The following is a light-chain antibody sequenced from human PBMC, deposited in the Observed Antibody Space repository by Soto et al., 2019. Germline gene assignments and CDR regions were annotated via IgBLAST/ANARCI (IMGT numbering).Light chain of an antibody. J-gene: IGKJ4*01. Sequence: DIQLTQSPSSLSASVGDRVTITCRAGQTISDYLNWYQQKPGTAPKLLIYAASTLQSGVPSRFSGSRSGTDFTLTISSLQSEDFAVYYCQRYNNWPLTFGGGTKV. CDR2: AAS. CDR3: QRYNNWPLT. CDR1: QTISDY. V-gene: IGKV1-39*01.